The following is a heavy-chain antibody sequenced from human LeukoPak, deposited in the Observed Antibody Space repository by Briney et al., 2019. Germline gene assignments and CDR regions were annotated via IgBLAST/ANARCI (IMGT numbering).Heavy chain of an antibody. Sequence: GGSLRLSCVAPGFTHRRYAMSWVRQAPGKGLEWVSSNSGSGDTTYYADSVKGRFTISRDNSKNTLYLQMNSLRAEDTAIYYCANGPGSGNYFELFYFDYWGQGALVTVSS. V-gene: IGHV3-23*01. J-gene: IGHJ4*02. CDR2: NSGSGDTT. CDR3: ANGPGSGNYFELFYFDY. CDR1: GFTHRRYA. D-gene: IGHD3-10*01.